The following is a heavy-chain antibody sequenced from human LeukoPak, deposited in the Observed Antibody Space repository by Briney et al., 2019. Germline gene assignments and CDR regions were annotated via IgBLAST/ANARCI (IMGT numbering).Heavy chain of an antibody. Sequence: GGSLRLSCAASGFIFSSYWMHWFRQGPGKGLVWVSRISTDGSSTSYADSVKGRFTISRDNAKNTLYLQMDSLRAEDSAVYYCAKDRRIAAAGTYGMDVWGQGTTVTVSS. CDR3: AKDRRIAAAGTYGMDV. CDR2: ISTDGSST. D-gene: IGHD6-13*01. J-gene: IGHJ6*02. V-gene: IGHV3-74*01. CDR1: GFIFSSYW.